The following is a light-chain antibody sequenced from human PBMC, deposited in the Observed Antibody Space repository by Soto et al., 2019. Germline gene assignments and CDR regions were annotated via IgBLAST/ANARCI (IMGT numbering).Light chain of an antibody. CDR2: DAY. Sequence: EVVLTQSPVTLSLSPGERATLSCRASQSFRGLLAWYQQKPGQAPRLLIYDAYNRATGIPPRSSGSGSGTDFTLTISSLEPEDSAVYYCQQRHMWPITFGQGTRMEIK. CDR3: QQRHMWPIT. J-gene: IGKJ5*01. CDR1: QSFRGL. V-gene: IGKV3-11*01.